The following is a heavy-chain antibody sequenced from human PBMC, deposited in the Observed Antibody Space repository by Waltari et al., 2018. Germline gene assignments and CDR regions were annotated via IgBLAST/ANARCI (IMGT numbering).Heavy chain of an antibody. CDR1: GFTFSSYG. Sequence: QVQLVESGGGVVQPGRSLRLSCAASGFTFSSYGMHWVRQAPGKGLEWVAVIWYDGSNKYYADSVKGRFTISRDNSKNTLYLQMNSLRAEDTAMYYCAKGHENYYYYYYMDVWGKGTTVTVSS. V-gene: IGHV3-30*18. J-gene: IGHJ6*03. CDR3: AKGHENYYYYYYMDV. CDR2: IWYDGSNK.